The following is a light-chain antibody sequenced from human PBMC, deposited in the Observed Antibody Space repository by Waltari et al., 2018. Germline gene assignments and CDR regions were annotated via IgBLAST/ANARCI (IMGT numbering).Light chain of an antibody. J-gene: IGLJ2*01. CDR1: NSNIGAGYY. CDR3: QSYDNSFVI. Sequence: QSVLTQPPSVSGAPGQRVTISCTGSNSNIGAGYYVHWYQQLPGTASKLLIYSDNSRPSGVPDRFSGSKSGTSASLAITGLQAEDEADYYCQSYDNSFVIFGGGTKLTVL. V-gene: IGLV1-40*01. CDR2: SDN.